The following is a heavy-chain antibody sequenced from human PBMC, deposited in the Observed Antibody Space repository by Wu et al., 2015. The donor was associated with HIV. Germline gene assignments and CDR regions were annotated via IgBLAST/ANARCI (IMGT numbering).Heavy chain of an antibody. CDR2: INPKTGKA. Sequence: QVQLVQSGAEVKESGASVKVSCKGSGYFFSEFYTHWVRQAPGHGPEWMGFINPKTGKAKYAEKFQDRLSLSRDTSMRTTYMELTRLTIDDSAMYYCVRDGGPVEFDHWGQGTPVIVSS. CDR1: GYFFSEFY. D-gene: IGHD6-19*01. CDR3: VRDGGPVEFDH. V-gene: IGHV1-2*02. J-gene: IGHJ4*02.